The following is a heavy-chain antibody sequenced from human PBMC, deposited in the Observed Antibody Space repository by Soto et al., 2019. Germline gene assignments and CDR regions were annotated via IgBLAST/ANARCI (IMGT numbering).Heavy chain of an antibody. CDR3: ARQPDDGDYGYYFGF. D-gene: IGHD4-17*01. Sequence: QVQLLESGPGLVNPSQTLSLSCAVSGGSISPYYWSWLRQSPGKGLEWLGYIYYTGTADYNPSLENRVTLSVDTSTNRFSLELTSVTAADTAVYYCARQPDDGDYGYYFGFWGPGILVTVSS. CDR2: IYYTGTA. J-gene: IGHJ4*02. V-gene: IGHV4-59*01. CDR1: GGSISPYY.